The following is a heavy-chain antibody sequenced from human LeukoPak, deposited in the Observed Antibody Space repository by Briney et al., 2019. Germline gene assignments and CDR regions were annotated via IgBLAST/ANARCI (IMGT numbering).Heavy chain of an antibody. CDR2: IYYSGST. D-gene: IGHD3-3*01. V-gene: IGHV4-39*07. CDR3: ARDLEFLVTTLDY. CDR1: GGSISSSSYY. Sequence: SETRSLTCTVSGGSISSSSYYWGWIRRPPGKGLEWIGSIYYSGSTYYNPSLKSRVTISVDTSKNQFSLKLSSVTAADTAVYYCARDLEFLVTTLDYWGQGTLVTVSS. J-gene: IGHJ4*02.